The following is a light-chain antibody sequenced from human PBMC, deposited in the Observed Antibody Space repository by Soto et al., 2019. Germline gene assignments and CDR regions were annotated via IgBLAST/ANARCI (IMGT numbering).Light chain of an antibody. Sequence: DIQMTQSPSTLSASVGDRVTITCRASQIISSWLAWYQQKPGKALKLLIYDASSLESGVPSRFSGSGSGTEFTLTISSLQPDDFATYYCQQYNSYSQTFGQGTKVEIK. CDR3: QQYNSYSQT. CDR2: DAS. V-gene: IGKV1-5*01. CDR1: QIISSW. J-gene: IGKJ1*01.